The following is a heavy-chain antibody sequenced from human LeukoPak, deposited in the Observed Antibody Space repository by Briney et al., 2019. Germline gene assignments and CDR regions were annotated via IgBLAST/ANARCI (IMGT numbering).Heavy chain of an antibody. CDR2: IYDSGMT. V-gene: IGHV4-4*09. Sequence: PSETLSLTCTVSGDSVSSGYWNWFRQPPGKGLEWIGYIYDSGMTDYSPSPKNRLTISLDTSNNQFSLKLSSVTAADTAVYYCAGRGHRYSRDWGQGILVTVSS. CDR1: GDSVSSGY. J-gene: IGHJ1*01. CDR3: AGRGHRYSRD. D-gene: IGHD2-15*01.